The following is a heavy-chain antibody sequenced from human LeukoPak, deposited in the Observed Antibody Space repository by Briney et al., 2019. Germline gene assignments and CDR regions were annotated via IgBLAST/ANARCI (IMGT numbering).Heavy chain of an antibody. CDR2: ISGSGSNT. CDR3: AKDRLTLSAFDI. J-gene: IGHJ3*02. CDR1: GFTFSSYG. D-gene: IGHD3-16*01. V-gene: IGHV3-23*01. Sequence: GGSLRLSCVVSGFTFSSYGMSWVRQAPGKGLEWVSAISGSGSNTYYADSVKGRFTISRDNSKNTLYLQMNSLRAEDTAVYSCAKDRLTLSAFDIWGQGTMVTVSA.